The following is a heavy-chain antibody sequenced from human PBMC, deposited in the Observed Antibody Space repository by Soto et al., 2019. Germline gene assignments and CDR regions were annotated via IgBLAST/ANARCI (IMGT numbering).Heavy chain of an antibody. J-gene: IGHJ4*02. V-gene: IGHV2-5*01. CDR2: IYWSDSK. CDR1: GFSLTTDGEG. D-gene: IGHD3-10*01. Sequence: QITLKESGPTLVTPTQTLTLTCSFPGFSLTTDGEGVGWVRQPPGKALKWLALIYWSDSKRYSPSLKNRLAVFKHDAKNQVLLTMTNMDPADTATYYGVHRRHYAGADGEYWGQETLVSVCS. CDR3: VHRRHYAGADGEY.